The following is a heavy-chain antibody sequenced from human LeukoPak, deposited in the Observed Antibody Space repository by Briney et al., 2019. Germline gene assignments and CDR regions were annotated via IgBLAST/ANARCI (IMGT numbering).Heavy chain of an antibody. CDR1: GGTFSSYA. CDR2: IIPILGIA. CDR3: ARVIYCSSTSCQRWWFDP. D-gene: IGHD2-2*01. Sequence: SVKVSCKASGGTFSSYAISWVRQAPGQGLEWMGRIIPILGIANYAQKFQGRVTITADKSTSTAYMELSSLRSEDTAVYYCARVIYCSSTSCQRWWFDPWGQGTLVTVSS. V-gene: IGHV1-69*04. J-gene: IGHJ5*02.